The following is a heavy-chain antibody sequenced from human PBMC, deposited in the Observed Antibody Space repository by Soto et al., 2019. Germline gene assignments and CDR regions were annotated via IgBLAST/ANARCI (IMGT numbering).Heavy chain of an antibody. CDR2: VSASGLNT. J-gene: IGHJ4*02. CDR1: GFTFSTYS. V-gene: IGHV3-23*01. D-gene: IGHD5-18*01. CDR3: AKDRPRRSSGYFFDG. Sequence: EVQLLESGGKLVQPGGSLTLSCAASGFTFSTYSMAWVRQAPGKGLEWVSGVSASGLNTDYADPVKGRFYISRDNSKNTVSVNMNRLRDEDTVWSYYAKDRPRRSSGYFFDGWGQGTPVSVSS.